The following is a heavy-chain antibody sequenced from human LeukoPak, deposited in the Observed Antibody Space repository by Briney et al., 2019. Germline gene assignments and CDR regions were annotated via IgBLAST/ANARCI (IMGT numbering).Heavy chain of an antibody. CDR1: GYTFTSYG. Sequence: ASVKVSCKASGYTFTSYGISWVRQAPGQGLEWMGWISAYNGNTNYAQKLQGRVTMTTDTSTSTAYMELRSLRSDDTAVYYCARALYYYDSSGYYPNWFDPWGQGTLVTVSS. CDR3: ARALYYYDSSGYYPNWFDP. D-gene: IGHD3-22*01. CDR2: ISAYNGNT. V-gene: IGHV1-18*01. J-gene: IGHJ5*02.